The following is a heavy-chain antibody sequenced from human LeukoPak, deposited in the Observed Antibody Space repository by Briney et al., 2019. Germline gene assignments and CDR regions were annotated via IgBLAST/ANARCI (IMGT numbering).Heavy chain of an antibody. CDR1: GGTFSSYA. V-gene: IGHV1-69*05. Sequence: SVKVSCKASGGTFSSYAISWVRQAPGQGLEWMGGIIPIFGTANYVQKFQGRVTTTTDESTSTAYMELSSLRSEDTAVYYCASLTMVRGRHYYYYMDVWGKGTTVTVSS. J-gene: IGHJ6*03. CDR3: ASLTMVRGRHYYYYMDV. D-gene: IGHD3-10*01. CDR2: IIPIFGTA.